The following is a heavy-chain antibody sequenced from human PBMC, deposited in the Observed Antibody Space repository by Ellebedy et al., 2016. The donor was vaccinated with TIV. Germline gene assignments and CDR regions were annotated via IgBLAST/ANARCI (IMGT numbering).Heavy chain of an antibody. J-gene: IGHJ5*02. CDR1: GLTVSSYV. D-gene: IGHD4-17*01. V-gene: IGHV3-66*01. CDR3: ARDPRGGGDYGDNYFDP. Sequence: PGGSLRLSCAASGLTVSSYVMNWVRQTPGKGLEWVSVIYNDGGTNDTDSVKGRFTISRYSSKNTLYLQMNSLRAEDTAVYYCARDPRGGGDYGDNYFDPWGQGTLVTVSS. CDR2: IYNDGGT.